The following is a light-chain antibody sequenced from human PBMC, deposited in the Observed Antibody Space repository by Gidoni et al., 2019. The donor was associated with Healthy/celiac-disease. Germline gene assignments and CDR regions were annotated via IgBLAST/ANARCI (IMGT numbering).Light chain of an antibody. Sequence: DIVITQSPDSLALSLGERATINCKSSQSVLYSSNNKNYLAWYQQKPGQPPKLLIYWASTRESGVPDRFSGSGSGTDFTLTISSLQAEDVAVYYCQQYYSTPQTFXQXTKVEIK. J-gene: IGKJ1*01. CDR2: WAS. V-gene: IGKV4-1*01. CDR3: QQYYSTPQT. CDR1: QSVLYSSNNKNY.